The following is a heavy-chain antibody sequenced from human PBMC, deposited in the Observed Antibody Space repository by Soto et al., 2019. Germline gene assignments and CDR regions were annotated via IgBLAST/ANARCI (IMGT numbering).Heavy chain of an antibody. J-gene: IGHJ4*02. V-gene: IGHV4-34*01. CDR1: GGSFSGYY. CDR3: ARDKITGLFDY. CDR2: INHSGST. Sequence: PSETLSLTCAVYGGSFSGYYLTWIRQPPGTGLEWIGEINHSGSTNYNPSLKSRVTISVDTSKNQFSLKLTSVTAADTAVYYCARDKITGLFDYWGQGTLVTV. D-gene: IGHD2-8*02.